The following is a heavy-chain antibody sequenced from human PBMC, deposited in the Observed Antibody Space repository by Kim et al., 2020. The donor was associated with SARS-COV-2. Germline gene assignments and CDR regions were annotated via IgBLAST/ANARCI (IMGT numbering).Heavy chain of an antibody. CDR3: ARSYYYDSSDAFDV. Sequence: ASVKVSCKASGYTFTSYGFSWLRQAPGQGLEWMGWISGYNGNTNYAQNIQGRVTMTADTSTSTAYMELRGLKSDDTAVYYCARSYYYDSSDAFDVWGQGTMVTVSS. D-gene: IGHD3-22*01. CDR2: ISGYNGNT. J-gene: IGHJ3*01. CDR1: GYTFTSYG. V-gene: IGHV1-18*01.